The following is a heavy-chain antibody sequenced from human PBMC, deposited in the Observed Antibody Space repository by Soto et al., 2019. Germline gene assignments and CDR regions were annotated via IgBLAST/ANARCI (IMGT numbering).Heavy chain of an antibody. CDR2: ISYDGSNK. CDR3: AKGQHCSSTSCYFYYYGMDV. J-gene: IGHJ6*02. V-gene: IGHV3-30*18. CDR1: GFTFSSYD. D-gene: IGHD2-2*01. Sequence: GGSLRLSCAASGFTFSSYDMHWVRQAPGKGLEWVAVISYDGSNKYYADSVKGRLTISRDNSKNTLFLQMNSLRTEDTTVYYCAKGQHCSSTSCYFYYYGMDVWGQGTTVNVSS.